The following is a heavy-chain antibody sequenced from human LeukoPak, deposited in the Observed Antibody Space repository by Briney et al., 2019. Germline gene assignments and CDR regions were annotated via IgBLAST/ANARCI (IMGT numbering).Heavy chain of an antibody. CDR2: IGDHGVYT. CDR1: GFTFGTSA. Sequence: GGSLRLSCAASGFTFGTSAMSWVRQAPGKGLEWVSSIGDHGVYTYYGDSVKGRFTISRDDSKRTLYLRMDSLRVDDSAIYYCAKAPTVTTFGYWGRGILVTVSS. D-gene: IGHD4-17*01. CDR3: AKAPTVTTFGY. J-gene: IGHJ4*02. V-gene: IGHV3-23*01.